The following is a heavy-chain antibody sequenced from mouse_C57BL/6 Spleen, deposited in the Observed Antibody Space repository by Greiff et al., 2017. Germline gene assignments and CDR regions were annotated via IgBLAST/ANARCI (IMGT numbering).Heavy chain of an antibody. Sequence: VQLQQSGPELVKPGASVKMSCKASGYTFTDYNMHWVKQSHGKSLEWIGYINPNNGGTSYNQKFKGKATLTVNKSSSTAYMELRSLTSEDSAVYYCASYYYGSSSNWDGFDYWGQGTTLTVSS. D-gene: IGHD1-1*01. J-gene: IGHJ2*01. V-gene: IGHV1-22*01. CDR2: INPNNGGT. CDR1: GYTFTDYN. CDR3: ASYYYGSSSNWDGFDY.